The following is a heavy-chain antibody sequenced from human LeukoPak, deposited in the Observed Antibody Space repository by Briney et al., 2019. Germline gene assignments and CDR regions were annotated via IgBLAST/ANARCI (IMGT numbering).Heavy chain of an antibody. V-gene: IGHV3-30*03. D-gene: IGHD3-3*01. CDR1: GFTFSSYG. CDR3: ARDPDTYYDFWSGYYTYYYYGMDV. Sequence: PGGSLGLSCAASGFTFSSYGMHWVRQAPGKGLEWVAVISYVGSNKYYADSVKGRFTISRDNAKNTLYLQMNSLRAEDTAVYYCARDPDTYYDFWSGYYTYYYYGMDVWGQGTTVTVSS. CDR2: ISYVGSNK. J-gene: IGHJ6*02.